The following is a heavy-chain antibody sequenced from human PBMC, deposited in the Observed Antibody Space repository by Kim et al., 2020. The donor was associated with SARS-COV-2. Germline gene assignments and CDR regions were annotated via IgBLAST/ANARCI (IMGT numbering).Heavy chain of an antibody. Sequence: ASVKVSCKASGYTFTGYYMHWVRQAPGQGLEWMGWINPNSGGTNYAQKFQGRVTMTRDTSISTAYMELSRLRSDDTAVYYCARVDIVVVVAATLFDYWGQGTLVTVSS. CDR3: ARVDIVVVVAATLFDY. CDR1: GYTFTGYY. D-gene: IGHD2-15*01. CDR2: INPNSGGT. J-gene: IGHJ4*02. V-gene: IGHV1-2*02.